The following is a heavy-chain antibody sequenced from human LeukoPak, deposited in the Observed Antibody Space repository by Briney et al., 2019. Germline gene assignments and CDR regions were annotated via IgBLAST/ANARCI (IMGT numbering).Heavy chain of an antibody. Sequence: GRSLRLSCAASGFTFSSYGMHWVRQAPGKGLEWVAVIWYDGSNKYYADSVKGRFTISRDNSKNTLYLQMNSLRAEDTAVYYCARETYYYGSGMEHMGVRGKGTTVTVSS. CDR3: ARETYYYGSGMEHMGV. CDR2: IWYDGSNK. V-gene: IGHV3-33*01. CDR1: GFTFSSYG. J-gene: IGHJ6*04. D-gene: IGHD3-10*01.